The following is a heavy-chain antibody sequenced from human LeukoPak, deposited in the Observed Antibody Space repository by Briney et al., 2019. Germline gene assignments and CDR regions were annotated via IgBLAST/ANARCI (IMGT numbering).Heavy chain of an antibody. CDR3: ASTPSLAAGGAFDI. D-gene: IGHD6-13*01. J-gene: IGHJ3*02. CDR2: ISVYNGNT. CDR1: GYTFTSYG. Sequence: ASVKVSCKASGYTFTSYGISWVRQAPGQGLEWMGWISVYNGNTNYAQKLQGRVTMTTDTSTSTAYMELRSLRSDDTAVYYCASTPSLAAGGAFDIWGQGTMVTVSS. V-gene: IGHV1-18*01.